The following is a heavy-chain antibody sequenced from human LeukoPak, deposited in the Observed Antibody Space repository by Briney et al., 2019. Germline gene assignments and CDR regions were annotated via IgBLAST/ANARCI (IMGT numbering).Heavy chain of an antibody. CDR1: GYSFTNYW. J-gene: IGHJ4*02. CDR3: ARVLGLAVAGTIDY. V-gene: IGHV5-51*01. Sequence: GESLKISCKGSGYSFTNYWIGWVRPMPGKGLEWMGIIFPGDSSTRYSPSFQGQVTISADKSISTAYLQWSSLKASDTAMYYCARVLGLAVAGTIDYWGQGTLVTVSS. CDR2: IFPGDSST. D-gene: IGHD6-19*01.